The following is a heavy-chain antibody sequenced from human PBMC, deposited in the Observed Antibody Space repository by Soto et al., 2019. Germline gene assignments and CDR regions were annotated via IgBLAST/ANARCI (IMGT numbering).Heavy chain of an antibody. V-gene: IGHV4-59*01. CDR2: IHYTGAT. Sequence: QVQLQESGPGLVKPSETLSVTCNVSGGSISRSYWIWIRQPPGKRREWIGYIHYTGATRYSPSLKSRVTMSVDTSKNQISLKLTSVTAADTAVYYCARGGEAVAGYDYSGLHVWGRGTTVTVSS. CDR1: GGSISRSY. J-gene: IGHJ6*02. CDR3: ARGGEAVAGYDYSGLHV. D-gene: IGHD6-19*01.